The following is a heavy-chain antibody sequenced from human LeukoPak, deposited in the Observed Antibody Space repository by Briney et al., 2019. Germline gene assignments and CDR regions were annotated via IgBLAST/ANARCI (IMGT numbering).Heavy chain of an antibody. D-gene: IGHD3-10*02. CDR3: AELGITMIGGV. CDR1: GFTFSSYS. V-gene: IGHV3-21*01. J-gene: IGHJ6*03. Sequence: GGSLRLSCAASGFTFSSYSMNWVRQAPGKGLEWVSSISSSSSYIYYADSVKGRFTISRDNAKNSLYLQMDSLRAEDTAVYYCAELGITMIGGVWGKGTTVTIS. CDR2: ISSSSSYI.